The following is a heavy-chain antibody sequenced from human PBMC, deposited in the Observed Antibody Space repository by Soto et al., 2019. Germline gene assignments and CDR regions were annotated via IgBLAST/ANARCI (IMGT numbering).Heavy chain of an antibody. V-gene: IGHV4-59*08. CDR3: ARVRGYSGYDNNWFDP. Sequence: SETLSLTCTVSGGSISSYYWSWIRQPPGKGLEWIGYIYYSGSTYYNPSLKSRVTISVDTSKNQFSLKLSSVTAADTAVYYCARVRGYSGYDNNWFDPWGQGTLVTVSS. CDR1: GGSISSYY. J-gene: IGHJ5*02. CDR2: IYYSGST. D-gene: IGHD5-12*01.